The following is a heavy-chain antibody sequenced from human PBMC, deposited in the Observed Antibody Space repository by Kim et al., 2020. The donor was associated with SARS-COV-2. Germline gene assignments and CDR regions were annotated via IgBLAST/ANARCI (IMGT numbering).Heavy chain of an antibody. CDR3: AGSSRRYFYGMDV. Sequence: GESLKISCKGSGYTFTTYWITWVRQMPGKGLEWLGRIDPSDSYTNYSPSFEGHVTIAADRSISTAYLQWSSLKASDTAMYFGAGSSRRYFYGMDVWGQGTRVIVSS. CDR1: GYTFTTYW. CDR2: IDPSDSYT. V-gene: IGHV5-10-1*01. J-gene: IGHJ6*02. D-gene: IGHD6-13*01.